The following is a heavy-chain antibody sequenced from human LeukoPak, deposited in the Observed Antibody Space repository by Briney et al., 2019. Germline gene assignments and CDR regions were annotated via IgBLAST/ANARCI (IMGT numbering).Heavy chain of an antibody. J-gene: IGHJ4*02. V-gene: IGHV4-59*08. CDR2: TFHTGDT. CDR3: ARHPLRGGFDY. CDR1: GVSITDYY. Sequence: SETLSLTCTVSGVSITDYYWSWIRQPPGKGLEWIAYTFHTGDTRYNPSLKSRITISLDTSKNQFSLKLNSVTAADTAVYYCARHPLRGGFDYWGQGTLVTVSS.